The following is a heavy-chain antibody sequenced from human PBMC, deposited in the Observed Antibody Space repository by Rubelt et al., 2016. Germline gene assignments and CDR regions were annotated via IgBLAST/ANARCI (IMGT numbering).Heavy chain of an antibody. V-gene: IGHV4-59*01. CDR2: SGST. J-gene: IGHJ6*02. D-gene: IGHD2-2*01. Sequence: SGSTNYNPSLKSRVTISIDTSKNQFSLKLNSVTAADTAVYYCARRKGYCSSTSCGNYYYYGMDVWGQGTTVTVSS. CDR3: ARRKGYCSSTSCGNYYYYGMDV.